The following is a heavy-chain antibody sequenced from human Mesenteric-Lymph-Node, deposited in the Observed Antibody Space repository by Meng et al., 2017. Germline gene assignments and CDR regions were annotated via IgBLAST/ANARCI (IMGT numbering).Heavy chain of an antibody. D-gene: IGHD3-16*01. Sequence: ASVKVSCKASGYTFTSYDINWVRQATGQGLEWLGRINPNSGGTNYAQKFQGRVTMTRDTSITTAYMELSRLRSDDTAVYYCARDSPGLGRWGQGTLVTVSS. J-gene: IGHJ4*02. CDR3: ARDSPGLGR. V-gene: IGHV1-2*06. CDR2: INPNSGGT. CDR1: GYTFTSYD.